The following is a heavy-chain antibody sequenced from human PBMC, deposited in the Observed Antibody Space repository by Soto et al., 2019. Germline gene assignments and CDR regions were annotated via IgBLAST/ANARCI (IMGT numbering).Heavy chain of an antibody. CDR1: GGSISSGDYY. CDR3: ARCRIPRVVVAAIPWLDT. V-gene: IGHV4-30-4*01. CDR2: IYYSGST. J-gene: IGHJ5*02. Sequence: SETLSLTCTVSGGSISSGDYYWSWIRQPPGKGLEWIGYIYYSGSTYYNPSLKSRVTISVDTSKNQFSLKLSSVTAADTAVYYCARCRIPRVVVAAIPWLDTWGQGTLVTVPQ. D-gene: IGHD2-15*01.